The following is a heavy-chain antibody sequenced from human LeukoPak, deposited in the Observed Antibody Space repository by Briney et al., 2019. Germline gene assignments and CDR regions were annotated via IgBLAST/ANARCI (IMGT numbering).Heavy chain of an antibody. CDR3: RGVATGGFDY. CDR2: IYTSGST. J-gene: IGHJ4*02. V-gene: IGHV4-4*09. Sequence: SETLSLTCTVSSGSISTYYWTWIRQPPGKGLEWIGYIYTSGSTNYNPSLKSRVTISVDTSKNQFSLKLSSVTAADTAVYYCRGVATGGFDYWGQGTLVTVSS. D-gene: IGHD5-12*01. CDR1: SGSISTYY.